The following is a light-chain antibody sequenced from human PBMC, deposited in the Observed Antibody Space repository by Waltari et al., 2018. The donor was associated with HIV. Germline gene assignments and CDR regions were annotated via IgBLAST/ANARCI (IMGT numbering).Light chain of an antibody. CDR3: CSYIGSAWV. CDR2: EVS. V-gene: IGLV2-14*01. CDR1: SSEAGDYTY. Sequence: QSALTQSASVSGSPGQSITISCTGTSSEAGDYTYVSWYQQYPGKAPKVMIYEVSNRPSGVSNRFSGSWSGNTASLTISGLQPEDEADYYCCSYIGSAWVFGGGTKLTVL. J-gene: IGLJ3*02.